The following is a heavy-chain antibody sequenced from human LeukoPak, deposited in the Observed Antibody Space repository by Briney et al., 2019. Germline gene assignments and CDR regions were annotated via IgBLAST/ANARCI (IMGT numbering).Heavy chain of an antibody. D-gene: IGHD6-6*01. J-gene: IGHJ4*02. CDR2: IYYSGST. Sequence: SETLSLTCTVSGGSISSYYWSWIRQPPGKGLEWIGYIYYSGSTNYNPSLKSRVTISVDTSKKQFSLKLSSVTAADTAVYYCARGYSSLSGRPDYWGQGTLVTVSS. CDR3: ARGYSSLSGRPDY. V-gene: IGHV4-59*08. CDR1: GGSISSYY.